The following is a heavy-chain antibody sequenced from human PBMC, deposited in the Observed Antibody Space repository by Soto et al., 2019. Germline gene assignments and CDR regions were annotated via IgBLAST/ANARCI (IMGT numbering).Heavy chain of an antibody. CDR1: GYTFTCYY. D-gene: IGHD6-13*01. CDR3: ARELEAAALC. CDR2: INPNSGGT. V-gene: IGHV1-2*02. J-gene: IGHJ4*02. Sequence: SVKASSRASGYTFTCYYRTRVRQAPGQGLEWMGWINPNSGGTNYAQKFQGRVTMTRDTSISTAYMELSRLRSDDTAVYYCARELEAAALCWGQGSLVTVSS.